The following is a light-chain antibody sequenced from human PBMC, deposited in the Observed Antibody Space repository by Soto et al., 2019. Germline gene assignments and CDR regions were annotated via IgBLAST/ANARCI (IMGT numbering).Light chain of an antibody. CDR3: DSYTSSSSYV. CDR2: DVS. CDR1: SSDVGGYKY. Sequence: QSALTQPASVSGSPGQSITISCTGTSSDVGGYKYVSWYQQHPGKAPKLMIYDVSNRPSGVSDRFSGSKSGNTASLTISGLQSEDEADYYCDSYTSSSSYVFGTGTKLTGL. V-gene: IGLV2-14*01. J-gene: IGLJ1*01.